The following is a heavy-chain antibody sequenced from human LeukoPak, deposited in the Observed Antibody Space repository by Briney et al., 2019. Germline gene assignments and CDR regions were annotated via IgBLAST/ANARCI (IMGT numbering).Heavy chain of an antibody. D-gene: IGHD6-13*01. J-gene: IGHJ4*02. CDR3: ASRLYSSSWYYFDY. Sequence: SETLSLTCTVSGGSISSSSYYWGWISQPPGKGLEWIGSLYYSGSTYYNPSLKSRVTISVDTSKNQFSLKLSSVTAADTAVYYCASRLYSSSWYYFDYWGQGTLVTVSS. CDR2: LYYSGST. CDR1: GGSISSSSYY. V-gene: IGHV4-39*01.